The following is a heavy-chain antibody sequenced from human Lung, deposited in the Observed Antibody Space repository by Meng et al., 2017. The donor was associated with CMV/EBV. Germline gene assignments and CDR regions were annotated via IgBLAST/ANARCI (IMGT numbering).Heavy chain of an antibody. CDR1: GFNFSSNY. Sequence: ASGFNFSSNYMIWVRQAPGKGLEWVSVIYSSGSTYYADSVKGRFTISRDDSENTLYLQTNNLRDDDTAVYFCARIAEGAQYNWLDPWGQGTLVTVSS. CDR3: ARIAEGAQYNWLDP. D-gene: IGHD6-13*01. J-gene: IGHJ5*02. CDR2: IYSSGST. V-gene: IGHV3-53*01.